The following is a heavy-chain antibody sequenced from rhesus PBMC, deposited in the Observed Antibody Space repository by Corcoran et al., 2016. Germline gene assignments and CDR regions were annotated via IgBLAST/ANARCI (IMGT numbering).Heavy chain of an antibody. Sequence: EVQLVQSGAEVKKPGASVKVSCKVSGYTFTALSMHWVRLAPVKGLEWVGGVGAGEGERRNAEKVQGGVTMTEDTSTETAYMELRRLRSEDTAVYYCARVESGSYDNDWYFELWGSGTPITISS. CDR3: ARVESGSYDNDWYFEL. CDR2: VGAGEGER. CDR1: GYTFTALS. J-gene: IGHJ2*01. D-gene: IGHD3-16*01. V-gene: IGHV1-156*01.